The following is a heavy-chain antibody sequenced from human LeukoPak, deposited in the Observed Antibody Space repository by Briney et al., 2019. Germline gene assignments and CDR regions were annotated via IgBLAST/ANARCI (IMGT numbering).Heavy chain of an antibody. D-gene: IGHD3-3*01. CDR3: ARGGLVLRFLEWSMRDY. CDR1: GYTFTGYY. Sequence: GASVKVSCKASGYTFTGYYMHWVRQAPGQGLEWMGWINPNSGGTNYAQKFQGRVTMTRDTSISTAYMELSRLRSDDTAVYYCARGGLVLRFLEWSMRDYWGQGTLVTVSS. J-gene: IGHJ4*02. CDR2: INPNSGGT. V-gene: IGHV1-2*02.